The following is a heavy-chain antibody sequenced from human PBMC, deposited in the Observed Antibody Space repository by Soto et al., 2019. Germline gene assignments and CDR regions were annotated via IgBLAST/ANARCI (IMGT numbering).Heavy chain of an antibody. V-gene: IGHV3-53*05. Sequence: GGSLRLSCAASGFTFNSFAMSWVRRAPGKGLEWVSVIYSGGSTYYADSVKGRFTISRDNSKNTLYLQMNSLTSEDTAVYYCARGGGIVVVTAPYDHWGQGTLVTVSS. D-gene: IGHD2-21*02. J-gene: IGHJ4*02. CDR3: ARGGGIVVVTAPYDH. CDR2: IYSGGST. CDR1: GFTFNSFA.